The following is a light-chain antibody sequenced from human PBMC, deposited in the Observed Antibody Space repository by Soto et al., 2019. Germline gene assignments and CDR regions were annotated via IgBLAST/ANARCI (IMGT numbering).Light chain of an antibody. CDR1: QSISSW. V-gene: IGKV1-5*01. J-gene: IGKJ1*01. CDR2: DAS. Sequence: DIQMTQSPSTLSASVGDRVTIACRASQSISSWLACYQQKPVKAPKLLIYDASSLESGVPSSFSGSGSVTQFTLTISSLQPDDFATYYCQHYNSYPWTFGQGTKVE. CDR3: QHYNSYPWT.